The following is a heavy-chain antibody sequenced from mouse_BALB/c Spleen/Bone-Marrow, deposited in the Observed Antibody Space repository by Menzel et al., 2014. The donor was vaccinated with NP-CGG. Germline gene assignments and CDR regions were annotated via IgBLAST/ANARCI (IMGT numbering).Heavy chain of an antibody. Sequence: EVKLVESGAELVKPGASVKLSCTASGFNIXDTYMHWVKQRPEQGLEWIGRIDPANGNTKYDPKFQGKATITADTSSNTAYLQLSSLTSEDTAVYYCARSGVGPFAYWGQGTLVTVSA. V-gene: IGHV14-3*02. CDR3: ARSGVGPFAY. D-gene: IGHD4-1*01. CDR2: IDPANGNT. J-gene: IGHJ3*01. CDR1: GFNIXDTY.